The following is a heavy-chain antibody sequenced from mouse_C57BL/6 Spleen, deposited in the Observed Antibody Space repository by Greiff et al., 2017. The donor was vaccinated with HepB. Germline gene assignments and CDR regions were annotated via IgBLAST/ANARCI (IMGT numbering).Heavy chain of an antibody. CDR2: ISNGGGST. CDR1: GFTFSDYY. J-gene: IGHJ3*01. D-gene: IGHD3-3*01. V-gene: IGHV5-12*01. Sequence: DVKLVESGGGLVQPGGSLKLSCAASGFTFSDYYMYWVRQTPEKRLEWVAYISNGGGSTYYPDTVKGRFTISRDNAKNTLYLQMSRLKSEDTAMYYCARGRGGFAYWGQGTLVTVSA. CDR3: ARGRGGFAY.